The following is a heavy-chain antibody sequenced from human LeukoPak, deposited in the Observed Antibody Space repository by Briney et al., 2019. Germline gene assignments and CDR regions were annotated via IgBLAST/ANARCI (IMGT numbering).Heavy chain of an antibody. D-gene: IGHD6-19*01. CDR1: GFTFSSYE. J-gene: IGHJ4*02. CDR2: ISSSGSTI. V-gene: IGHV3-48*03. CDR3: ASGLSYSSGWSLDY. Sequence: AGGSLRLSCAASGFTFSSYEMNWVRQAPGKGLEWVSYISSSGSTIYCADSVKGRFTISRDNAKNSLYLQMNSLRAEDTAVYYCASGLSYSSGWSLDYWGQGTLVTVSS.